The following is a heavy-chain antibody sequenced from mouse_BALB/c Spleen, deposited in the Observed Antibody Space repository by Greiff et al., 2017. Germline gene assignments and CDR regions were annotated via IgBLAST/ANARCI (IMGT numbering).Heavy chain of an antibody. V-gene: IGHV1-77*01. D-gene: IGHD3-1*01. J-gene: IGHJ3*01. Sequence: QVQLKQSGAELARPGASVKLSCKASGYTFTDYYINWVKQRTGQGLEWIGEIYPGSGNTYYNEKFKGKATLTADKSSSTAYMQLSSLTSEDSAVYFCARQLGHWGQGTLVTVSA. CDR3: ARQLGH. CDR2: IYPGSGNT. CDR1: GYTFTDYY.